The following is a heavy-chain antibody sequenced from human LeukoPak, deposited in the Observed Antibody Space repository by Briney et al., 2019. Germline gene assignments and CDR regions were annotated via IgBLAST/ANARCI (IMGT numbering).Heavy chain of an antibody. CDR3: ANLAPDVSRMTTVIYDAFDI. V-gene: IGHV3-23*01. J-gene: IGHJ3*02. CDR2: ISGSGGST. Sequence: PGGSLTLSCAASGFTFSSYAMSWVRQAPGKGLEGVSAISGSGGSTYYADSVKGRFTLSRDNSKNTLYLQMNSLRAEDTAVYYCANLAPDVSRMTTVIYDAFDIWGQGTMVTVSS. CDR1: GFTFSSYA. D-gene: IGHD4-17*01.